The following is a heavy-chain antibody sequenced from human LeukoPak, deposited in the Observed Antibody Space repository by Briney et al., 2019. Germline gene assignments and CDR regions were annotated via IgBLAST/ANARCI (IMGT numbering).Heavy chain of an antibody. CDR1: GFTFSSYW. J-gene: IGHJ4*02. CDR2: IKQDGSEK. V-gene: IGHV3-7*01. D-gene: IGHD3-22*01. CDR3: ARDEHLGYYDSSGYYVN. Sequence: PGGSLRLSCAASGFTFSSYWMSWVRQAPGKGLEWVANIKQDGSEKYYVDSVKGRFTISRDNAKNSLYLQMNSLRAEDTAVYYCARDEHLGYYDSSGYYVNWGQGTLVTVSS.